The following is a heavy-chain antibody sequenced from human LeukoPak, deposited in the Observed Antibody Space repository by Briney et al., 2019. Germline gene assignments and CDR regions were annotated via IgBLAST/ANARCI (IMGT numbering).Heavy chain of an antibody. Sequence: GESLRLSCAASGFSFTTYWMSWVRQTPGKGLEWVANINQDETEKYYVDSVKGRFTISRDNGKNSLYLQMNSLRVEDTAVYYCARGLRRGPGYFDYWGQGTLVTVSS. V-gene: IGHV3-7*01. CDR3: ARGLRRGPGYFDY. CDR1: GFSFTTYW. CDR2: INQDETEK. D-gene: IGHD4-17*01. J-gene: IGHJ4*02.